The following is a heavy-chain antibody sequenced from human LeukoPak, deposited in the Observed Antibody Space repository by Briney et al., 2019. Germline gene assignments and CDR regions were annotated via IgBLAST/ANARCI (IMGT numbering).Heavy chain of an antibody. V-gene: IGHV3-48*03. CDR1: GFSFSSYE. Sequence: GGSLRLSCIASGFSFSSYEMNWVRQAPGKGLEWLSYISSSGNIIYYADSVKGRFTISRDNAKDSLYLQMNSLRAEDTAVYYCAALYGGKDYWGQGTLVTVSS. CDR2: ISSSGNII. D-gene: IGHD4-23*01. CDR3: AALYGGKDY. J-gene: IGHJ4*02.